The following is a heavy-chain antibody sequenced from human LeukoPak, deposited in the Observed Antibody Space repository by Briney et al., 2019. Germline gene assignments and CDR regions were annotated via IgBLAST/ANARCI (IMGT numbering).Heavy chain of an antibody. CDR1: GFTFGTYA. D-gene: IGHD6-19*01. CDR2: IYYSGST. CDR3: ARGSEQWRD. J-gene: IGHJ4*02. Sequence: GSLRLSCAASGFTFGTYAMSWVRRAPGKGLEWIGYIYYSGSTNYNPSLKSRVTISADTSKNQFSLKLSPVTAADTAVYYCARGSEQWRDWGQGTLVTVSS. V-gene: IGHV4-59*01.